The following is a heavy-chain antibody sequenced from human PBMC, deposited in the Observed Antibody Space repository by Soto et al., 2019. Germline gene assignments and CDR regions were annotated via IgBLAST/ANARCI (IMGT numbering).Heavy chain of an antibody. CDR1: GFTFSNFA. J-gene: IGHJ6*03. CDR2: ISGSTGST. CDR3: AKDTSSSPYYMVV. D-gene: IGHD2-2*01. Sequence: EVQVLESGGGLVQPGGSLRLSCAASGFTFSNFAMSWVRHAPGKGLEWVSEISGSTGSTYYADSVKGRFTISRDNSKNTLHLQMNSLRAEDTAVYYCAKDTSSSPYYMVVWRKGTTVTVSS. V-gene: IGHV3-23*01.